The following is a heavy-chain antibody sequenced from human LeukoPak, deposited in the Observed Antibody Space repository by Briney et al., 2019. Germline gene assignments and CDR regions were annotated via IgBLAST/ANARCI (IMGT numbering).Heavy chain of an antibody. CDR1: GFTFSNYW. J-gene: IGHJ4*02. D-gene: IGHD6-13*01. CDR2: IKEDGSEK. Sequence: LPGGSLSLSCATPGFTFSNYWMRWVRQAPGKGLGRVANIKEDGSEKYYVDSVKGRFTISRDNARISLYLQMNSLIAEGTAVYYCASGRQLGYWGQGTLVTVSS. V-gene: IGHV3-7*01. CDR3: ASGRQLGY.